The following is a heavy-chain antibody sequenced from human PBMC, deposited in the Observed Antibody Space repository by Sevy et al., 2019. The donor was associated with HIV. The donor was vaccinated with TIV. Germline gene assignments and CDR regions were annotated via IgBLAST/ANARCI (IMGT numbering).Heavy chain of an antibody. J-gene: IGHJ4*02. CDR1: GYSFTSYW. CDR2: IYPGDSDI. D-gene: IGHD2-2*01. Sequence: GESLKISCKSSGYSFTSYWIGWVRQMPGKGLEWMGIIYPGDSDIRYSPSFQGQVTITADKSIDTAYLQWSSLKAPDSAMFYCARHRLGYCSRTSCSGGDYWGQGTLVTVSS. V-gene: IGHV5-51*01. CDR3: ARHRLGYCSRTSCSGGDY.